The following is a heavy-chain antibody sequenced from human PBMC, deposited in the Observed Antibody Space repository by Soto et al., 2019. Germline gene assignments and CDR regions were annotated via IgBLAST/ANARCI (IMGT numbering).Heavy chain of an antibody. D-gene: IGHD4-4*01. Sequence: ASVKVSCKASGYPFSDNQIHWLRRAPGQGLEWMGRINPKSDDTNYAQKFQGRVTMTRDTSIDTAYLELTGLTSDDTATYYCARKHSLDYIRWGLDPWGQGTLATVSS. V-gene: IGHV1-2*02. CDR1: GYPFSDNQ. CDR2: INPKSDDT. CDR3: ARKHSLDYIRWGLDP. J-gene: IGHJ5*02.